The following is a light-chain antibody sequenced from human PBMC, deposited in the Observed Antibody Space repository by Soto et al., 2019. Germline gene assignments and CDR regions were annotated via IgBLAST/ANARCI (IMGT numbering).Light chain of an antibody. CDR3: QQSFITPPLT. V-gene: IGKV1-39*01. Sequence: DIQMSQSPSSLSASIGDRITITCRASQSISTYLNWYQQKPAKAPRLLIYGASTLQNGVPSRFSGSGSAKDYTLTISSLQPEDFATYYCQQSFITPPLTFGGGTTVEMK. CDR2: GAS. CDR1: QSISTY. J-gene: IGKJ4*01.